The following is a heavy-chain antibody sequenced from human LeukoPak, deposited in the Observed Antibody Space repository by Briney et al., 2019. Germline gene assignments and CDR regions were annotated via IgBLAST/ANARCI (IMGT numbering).Heavy chain of an antibody. D-gene: IGHD5-12*01. CDR3: ARDRGGGFDLAFFDH. V-gene: IGHV1-69*04. J-gene: IGHJ4*02. CDR2: LIPVLGMS. Sequence: GASVKVSCKSSGGSFSTYAVNWVRQAPGQGLEWMGRLIPVLGMSHCAQGFQGRVTLTADRSTNTAYMELDRLTSDDTAVYFCARDRGGGFDLAFFDHWGQGTLVTVSS. CDR1: GGSFSTYA.